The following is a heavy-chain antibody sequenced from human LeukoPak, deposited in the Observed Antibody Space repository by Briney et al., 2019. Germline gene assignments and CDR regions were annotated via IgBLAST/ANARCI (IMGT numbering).Heavy chain of an antibody. V-gene: IGHV4-59*02. CDR2: IYHTGST. Sequence: SETLSLTCTISGGSVSDYYWSWIRQSPGKGLEWIGYIYHTGSTSYSPSLKSRVTISVDTSKNQFSLKLSSVTAADTAVYYCARDGPDYYYYYMDVWGKGTTVTVSS. J-gene: IGHJ6*03. CDR1: GGSVSDYY. CDR3: ARDGPDYYYYYMDV.